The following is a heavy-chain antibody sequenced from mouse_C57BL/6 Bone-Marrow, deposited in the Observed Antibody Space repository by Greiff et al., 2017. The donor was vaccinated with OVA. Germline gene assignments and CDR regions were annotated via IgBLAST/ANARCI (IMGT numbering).Heavy chain of an antibody. CDR2: INPNHGGT. Sequence: VQLQQSGPELVKPGASVKVSCKASGYAFTDYNMDWVKQSHGKSLEWIGDINPNHGGTIYNQKFKGKATLTVDKSSSTAYMQLRSLTSEDMAVYDCAISLSPYYSNYEDAMDYWGQGTSVTVSS. D-gene: IGHD2-5*01. CDR1: GYAFTDYN. J-gene: IGHJ4*01. V-gene: IGHV1-18*01. CDR3: AISLSPYYSNYEDAMDY.